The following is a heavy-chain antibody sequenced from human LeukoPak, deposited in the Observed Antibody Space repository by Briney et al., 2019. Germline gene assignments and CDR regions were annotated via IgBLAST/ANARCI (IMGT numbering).Heavy chain of an antibody. J-gene: IGHJ4*02. CDR2: IFPSGGEI. Sequence: GGSLRLSCAASGFTFSTFAMIWVRQPPGKGLEWVSSIFPSGGEIHYADSVRGRFTISRDNSKSTLSLQMNSLRAEDTAIYYCAKASGQWLVPNNFDYWGQGTLVTVSS. D-gene: IGHD6-19*01. CDR3: AKASGQWLVPNNFDY. CDR1: GFTFSTFA. V-gene: IGHV3-23*01.